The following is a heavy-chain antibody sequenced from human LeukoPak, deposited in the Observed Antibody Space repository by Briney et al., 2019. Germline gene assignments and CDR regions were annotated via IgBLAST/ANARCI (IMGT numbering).Heavy chain of an antibody. Sequence: GGSLRLSCAASGFTFSSYAMSWVRQAPGKGLEWVSAISGSGGSTYYADSVKGRFTISRDNSKNTLYLQMNSLRAEDTAVYYCAKPLLAMVRGVIGGPLQGAVDYWGQGTLVTVSS. CDR1: GFTFSSYA. V-gene: IGHV3-23*01. CDR2: ISGSGGST. CDR3: AKPLLAMVRGVIGGPLQGAVDY. J-gene: IGHJ4*02. D-gene: IGHD3-10*01.